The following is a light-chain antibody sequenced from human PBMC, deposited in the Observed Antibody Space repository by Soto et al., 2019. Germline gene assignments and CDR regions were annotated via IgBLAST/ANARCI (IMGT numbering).Light chain of an antibody. CDR1: QRVSSGY. J-gene: IGKJ5*01. CDR2: GAS. Sequence: EIGLTQSPGTLSLSQGERATLSCRASQRVSSGYLAWYQQKPGQAPRLLIYGASNRATDIPDRFSGRGSGTDFTLTISRLEPEDFAVYYCQQYGSSPPSSTFGQGTRLEI. V-gene: IGKV3-20*01. CDR3: QQYGSSPPSST.